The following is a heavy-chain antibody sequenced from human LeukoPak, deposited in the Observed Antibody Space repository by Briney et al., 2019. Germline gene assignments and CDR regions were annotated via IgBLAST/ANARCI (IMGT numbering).Heavy chain of an antibody. CDR1: GFTFSSYG. Sequence: GRSLRLSCAASGFTFSSYGMHWVRQAPGKGLEWVAVISYDGSNKYYADSVKGRFTISRDNSKSTLYLQMNSLRAEDTAVYYCAKDRGDAPVRLTYYFDYWGQGTLVTVSS. CDR2: ISYDGSNK. J-gene: IGHJ4*02. D-gene: IGHD3-10*01. V-gene: IGHV3-30*18. CDR3: AKDRGDAPVRLTYYFDY.